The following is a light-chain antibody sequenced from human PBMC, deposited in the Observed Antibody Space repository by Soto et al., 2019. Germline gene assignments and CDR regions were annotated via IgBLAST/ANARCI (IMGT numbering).Light chain of an antibody. V-gene: IGKV1-5*03. CDR3: QHYNSYSEA. Sequence: DIQMTQSPSTLSGSVGDRVTITCRASQTISSWLAWYQQKPGKAPKLLIYKASTLKSGVPSMFSGSGSGTEVTLTISSLQPDDFSTYYCQHYNSYSEAFGQGTKVELK. CDR2: KAS. J-gene: IGKJ1*01. CDR1: QTISSW.